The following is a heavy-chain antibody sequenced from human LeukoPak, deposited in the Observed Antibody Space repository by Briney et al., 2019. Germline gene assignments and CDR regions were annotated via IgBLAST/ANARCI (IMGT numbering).Heavy chain of an antibody. CDR3: TTDDYYDSSGYHTLGDY. CDR1: GFTFRSCS. CDR2: IKSKTDGGTI. J-gene: IGHJ4*02. Sequence: GGSLRLSCAASGFTFRSCSMNWVRQAPGKGLEWVGRIKSKTDGGTIDYAAPVKGRFTISRDDSKNTLYLQMNSLKTEDTAVYYCTTDDYYDSSGYHTLGDYWGQGTLVTVSS. D-gene: IGHD3-22*01. V-gene: IGHV3-15*01.